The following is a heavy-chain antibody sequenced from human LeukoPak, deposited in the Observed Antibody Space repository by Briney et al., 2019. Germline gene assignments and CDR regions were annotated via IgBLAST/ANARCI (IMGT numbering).Heavy chain of an antibody. CDR1: GFTFSSCA. J-gene: IGHJ5*02. V-gene: IGHV3-30*04. CDR3: ARVRSSSTSRDNWFDP. Sequence: GRSLRLSCAASGFTFSSCAMHWVRQAPGKGLEWVAVISYDGSNKYYADSVKGRFTISRDNSKNTLYLQMNSLRAEDTAVYYCARVRSSSTSRDNWFDPWGQGTLVTVSS. CDR2: ISYDGSNK. D-gene: IGHD2-2*01.